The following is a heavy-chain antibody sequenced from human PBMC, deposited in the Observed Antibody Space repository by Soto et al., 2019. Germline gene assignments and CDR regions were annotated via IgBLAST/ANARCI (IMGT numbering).Heavy chain of an antibody. CDR3: AKDSQLSYYYYGMDV. V-gene: IGHV3-30*18. CDR2: ISYDGSNK. Sequence: SGGSLRLSCAASGFTFSSYGMHWVRQAPGKGLEWVAVISYDGSNKYYADSVKGRFTISRDNSKNTLYLQMNSLRAEDTAVYYCAKDSQLSYYYYGMDVWGQGTTVTVSS. D-gene: IGHD3-16*02. CDR1: GFTFSSYG. J-gene: IGHJ6*02.